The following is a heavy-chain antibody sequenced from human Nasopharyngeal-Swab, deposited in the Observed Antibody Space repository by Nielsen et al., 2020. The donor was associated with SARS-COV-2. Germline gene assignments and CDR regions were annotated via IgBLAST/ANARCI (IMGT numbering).Heavy chain of an antibody. CDR2: ISSSSSYI. Sequence: GESLKISCAASGFTFSRFWMNWVRQAPGKGLEWVSSISSSSSYIYYADSVKGRFTISRDNAKNSLYLQMNSLRPEDTAVYYCARDSGQDYDILTGYYVPLFYGMDVWGQGTTVTVSS. V-gene: IGHV3-21*01. J-gene: IGHJ6*02. CDR3: ARDSGQDYDILTGYYVPLFYGMDV. CDR1: GFTFSRFW. D-gene: IGHD3-9*01.